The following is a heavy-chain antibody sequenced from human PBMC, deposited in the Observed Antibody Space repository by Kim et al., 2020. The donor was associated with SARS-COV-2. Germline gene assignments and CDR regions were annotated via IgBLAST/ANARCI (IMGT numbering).Heavy chain of an antibody. J-gene: IGHJ4*02. CDR1: GGSFSGYY. CDR2: INHSGST. D-gene: IGHD3-10*01. CDR3: AREGAGGSGNH. V-gene: IGHV4-34*01. Sequence: SETLSLTCAVYGGSFSGYYWSWIRQPPGKGLEWIGEINHSGSTNYNPSLKSRVTISVDTSKNQFSLKLSSVTAADTAVYYCAREGAGGSGNHWGQGTLFT.